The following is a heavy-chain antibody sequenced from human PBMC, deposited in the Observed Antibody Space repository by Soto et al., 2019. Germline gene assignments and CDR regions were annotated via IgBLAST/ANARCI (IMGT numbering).Heavy chain of an antibody. CDR1: GYTFTSYD. Sequence: QVQLVQSGAEVKKPGASVKVSCKASGYTFTSYDINWGRQATGQGLEWMGWMNPNSGNTAYAQKFQGRVTITRNTSLSTVYMGLSSLTSEDTAVYYFARERAGSGFEPLGQGTLVTVSS. D-gene: IGHD3-10*01. CDR3: ARERAGSGFEP. CDR2: MNPNSGNT. V-gene: IGHV1-8*01. J-gene: IGHJ5*02.